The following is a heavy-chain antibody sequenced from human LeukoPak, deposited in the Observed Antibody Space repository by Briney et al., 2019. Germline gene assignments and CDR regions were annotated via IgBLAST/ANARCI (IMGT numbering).Heavy chain of an antibody. Sequence: AGGSLRLSCAASGFTFSSYAMHGVRQAPGKGLEWVAVISYDGSNKYYADSVKGRFTISRDNSKNTLYLQMNSLRAEDTAVYYCARDPYYYDSSGLAFDIWGQGTMVTVSS. J-gene: IGHJ3*02. V-gene: IGHV3-30-3*01. CDR1: GFTFSSYA. CDR2: ISYDGSNK. CDR3: ARDPYYYDSSGLAFDI. D-gene: IGHD3-22*01.